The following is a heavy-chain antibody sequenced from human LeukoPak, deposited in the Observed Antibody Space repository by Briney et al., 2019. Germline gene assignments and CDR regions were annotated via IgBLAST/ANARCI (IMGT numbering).Heavy chain of an antibody. CDR3: ARATTVTTMNV. D-gene: IGHD4-17*01. CDR1: GDSMSSYY. V-gene: IGHV4-59*01. Sequence: NPSESLSLTCTVSGDSMSSYYQSWIRQPRGKGLEWIGYIYHSGSTNYNPSLKSRVTISVDTSKNQLSLKLNSVTAADTAVYYCARATTVTTMNVWGQGTMVTVSS. J-gene: IGHJ3*01. CDR2: IYHSGST.